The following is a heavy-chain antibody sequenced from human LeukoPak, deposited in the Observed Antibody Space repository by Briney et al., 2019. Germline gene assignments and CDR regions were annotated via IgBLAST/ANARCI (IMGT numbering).Heavy chain of an antibody. Sequence: ASVKVSCKASGYTFTSYDINWVRQATGQGLEWMGWMNPNSGNTGYAQKFQGRVTITRNTSISTAYMELSSLRSEDTAVYYCARSEVEYFLGYYYYMDVWGKGTTVTVSS. V-gene: IGHV1-8*03. D-gene: IGHD1-1*01. CDR1: GYTFTSYD. J-gene: IGHJ6*03. CDR2: MNPNSGNT. CDR3: ARSEVEYFLGYYYYMDV.